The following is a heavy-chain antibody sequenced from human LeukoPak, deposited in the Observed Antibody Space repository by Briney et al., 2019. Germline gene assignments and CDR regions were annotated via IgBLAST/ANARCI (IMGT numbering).Heavy chain of an antibody. D-gene: IGHD3-3*01. CDR3: GRDQGSRHYPRYFDL. CDR2: ISPYTGDT. V-gene: IGHV1-18*01. Sequence: ASVKVSCKASGYTFTAYGISWLRQAPGQQPEWLAWISPYTGDTKYAEALGGRLTVTRDTSTTTVFMQLRSLRSDDTALYFCGRDQGSRHYPRYFDLWGRGTLVTVAS. J-gene: IGHJ2*01. CDR1: GYTFTAYG.